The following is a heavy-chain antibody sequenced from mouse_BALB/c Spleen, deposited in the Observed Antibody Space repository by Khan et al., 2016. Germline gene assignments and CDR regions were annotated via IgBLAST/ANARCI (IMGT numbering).Heavy chain of an antibody. CDR2: IYPGDGDT. CDR3: AGGTPLAY. D-gene: IGHD2-14*01. CDR1: GYAFSSYW. Sequence: VQLQESGAELVRPGSSVKISCKASGYAFSSYWMNWVKQRPGQGLEWIGQIYPGDGDTHYNGKFKGKATLTADKYSSTAYMQLSRLTSEDSAVYFCAGGTPLAYWGQGTLVTVSA. J-gene: IGHJ3*01. V-gene: IGHV1-80*01.